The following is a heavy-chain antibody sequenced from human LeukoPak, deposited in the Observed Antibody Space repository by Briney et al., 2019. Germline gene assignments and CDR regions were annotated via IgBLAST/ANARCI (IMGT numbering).Heavy chain of an antibody. CDR3: KGYCSSSSCYSDMDV. V-gene: IGHV3-20*04. Sequence: GGSLRLSCAASGFTFDDYEMSWVRQAPGKGLEGVAGINWNGGRKGYADSVKGRFTISRDNAKNSLYLQMNSLRAEDTALYYCKGYCSSSSCYSDMDVWGQGTTVTVSS. J-gene: IGHJ6*02. CDR2: INWNGGRK. D-gene: IGHD2-2*02. CDR1: GFTFDDYE.